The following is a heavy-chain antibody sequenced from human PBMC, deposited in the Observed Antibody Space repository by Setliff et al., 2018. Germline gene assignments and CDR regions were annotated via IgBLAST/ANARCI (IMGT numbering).Heavy chain of an antibody. J-gene: IGHJ4*02. Sequence: PSETLSLTCTVSGYSISSGYYWGWIRQPPGKGLEWIGTIYHSGTTDYSPSLKSRVTISVDTSKNQFSLKLSSVTAADTAVYYCTVYNTGSSKDHYWGQGTPVTVS. V-gene: IGHV4-38-2*02. CDR2: IYHSGTT. CDR3: TVYNTGSSKDHY. CDR1: GYSISSGYY. D-gene: IGHD2-8*02.